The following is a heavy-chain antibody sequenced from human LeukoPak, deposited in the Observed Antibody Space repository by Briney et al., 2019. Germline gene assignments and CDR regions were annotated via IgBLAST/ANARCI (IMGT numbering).Heavy chain of an antibody. J-gene: IGHJ2*01. V-gene: IGHV3-23*01. CDR3: ARGPRDSWYFDL. CDR1: GFTFTSYA. CDR2: ICSGGST. Sequence: GGSLRLSCEASGFTFTSYAMSWVRQAPGKGPEWVSVICSGGSTYYADSVKGRFTISRDNSKNTLYLQMNSLRAEDTAVYYCARGPRDSWYFDLWGRGTLVTVSS.